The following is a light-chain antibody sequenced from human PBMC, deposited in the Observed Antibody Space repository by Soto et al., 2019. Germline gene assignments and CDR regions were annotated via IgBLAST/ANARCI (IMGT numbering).Light chain of an antibody. J-gene: IGLJ3*02. CDR2: YDS. V-gene: IGLV3-21*04. Sequence: SYELTQPPSVSVAPGKTARITCGGNNIGGKSVHWYQQKPGQAPVLVIYYDSDRPSGIPERFSGSNSGNTATLTISRVEAGDEADYYCQVWDSSSDHWVFCGGTKLTVL. CDR3: QVWDSSSDHWV. CDR1: NIGGKS.